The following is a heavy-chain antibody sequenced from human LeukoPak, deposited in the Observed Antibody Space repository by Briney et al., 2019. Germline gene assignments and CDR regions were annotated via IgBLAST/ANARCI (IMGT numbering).Heavy chain of an antibody. J-gene: IGHJ4*02. V-gene: IGHV3-30*04. CDR1: GFTFSSYA. D-gene: IGHD3-9*01. Sequence: GRSLRLSCAASGFTFSSYAMHWVRQAPGKGLEWVAVISYDGSNKHYADSVRGRFTISRDNSKNTLYLQMNSLRAEDTAVYYCARGALRYFDWLPPEYYFDYWGQGTLVTVSS. CDR3: ARGALRYFDWLPPEYYFDY. CDR2: ISYDGSNK.